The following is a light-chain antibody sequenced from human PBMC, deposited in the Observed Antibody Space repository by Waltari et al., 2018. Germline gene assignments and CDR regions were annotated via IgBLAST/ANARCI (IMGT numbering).Light chain of an antibody. CDR2: DTS. CDR3: QQRGNWPIT. J-gene: IGKJ5*01. CDR1: QSINTY. V-gene: IGKV3-11*01. Sequence: EIVLTQSPATLSLSPGKRATLSCRASQSINTYLAWYHQKPGQAPRLLIYDTSNRATGVPARFSGSGSGTDFTLTISSLEPEDLGVYYCQQRGNWPITFGQGTRLEI.